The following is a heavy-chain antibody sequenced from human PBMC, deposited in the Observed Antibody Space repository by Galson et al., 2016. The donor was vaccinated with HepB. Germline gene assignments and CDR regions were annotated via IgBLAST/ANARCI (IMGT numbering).Heavy chain of an antibody. J-gene: IGHJ4*02. CDR2: VYYSGNT. Sequence: SETLSLTCTVSGDSISSSTYYWAWIRQSPGKGLEWIGSVYYSGNTYYHPSLKSRVSISMDTSKNKFSLKLFSVTAADTAVYYCARRLTFLRGPSDYWGQGALVTVSS. CDR1: GDSISSSTYY. V-gene: IGHV4-39*01. D-gene: IGHD3-3*02. CDR3: ARRLTFLRGPSDY.